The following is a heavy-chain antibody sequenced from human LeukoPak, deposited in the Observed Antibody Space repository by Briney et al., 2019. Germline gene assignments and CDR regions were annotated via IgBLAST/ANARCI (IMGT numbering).Heavy chain of an antibody. Sequence: ASVKVSCKASGYTFTGHYIHWVRQAPGQGLEWMGWINPNSGGTKYAQKFQGRVTMARDTSISTAYMELSKLRSDDTAVYSCARDYGFYSGLYFFDYWGQGTLVTVSS. CDR3: ARDYGFYSGLYFFDY. CDR2: INPNSGGT. V-gene: IGHV1-2*02. J-gene: IGHJ4*02. D-gene: IGHD1-26*01. CDR1: GYTFTGHY.